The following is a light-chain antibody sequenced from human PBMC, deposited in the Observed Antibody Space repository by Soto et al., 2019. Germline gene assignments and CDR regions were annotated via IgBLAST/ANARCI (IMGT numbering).Light chain of an antibody. CDR2: STN. CDR3: VLYMGSGIGV. Sequence: QAVVTQEPSFSVSPGRTVTLTCGLSSGSVSTSYYPSWYQQTPGQAPRTLIYSTNTRSSGVPDRFSGSILGNKAALTITGAQADDESDYYCVLYMGSGIGVFGGGTKVIVL. V-gene: IGLV8-61*01. CDR1: SGSVSTSYY. J-gene: IGLJ3*02.